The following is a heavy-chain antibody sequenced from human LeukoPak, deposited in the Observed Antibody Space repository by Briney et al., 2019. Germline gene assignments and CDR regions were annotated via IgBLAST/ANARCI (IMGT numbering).Heavy chain of an antibody. Sequence: SQTLSLTCTVSGGSISSGSYYWSWIRQPAGKGLEWIGRIYTSGSTNYNPSLKSRVTMSVDTSKNQFSLKLSSVTAADTAVYYCAREGGGSGSHDYWGQGTLVTVSS. CDR3: AREGGGSGSHDY. CDR2: IYTSGST. D-gene: IGHD3-10*01. CDR1: GGSISSGSYY. J-gene: IGHJ4*02. V-gene: IGHV4-61*02.